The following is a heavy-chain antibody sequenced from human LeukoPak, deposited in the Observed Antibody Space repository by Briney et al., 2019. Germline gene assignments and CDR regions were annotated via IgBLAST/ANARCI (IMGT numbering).Heavy chain of an antibody. J-gene: IGHJ4*02. CDR2: INGYGTTT. Sequence: PGGSLRLSCAASGFTFETYWMHWVRHAPGKGLVWVSCINGYGTTTNYADSVKGRFTISRDNSKNTLYLQMNSLRAEDTATYYCAARPTSEAVAPSDFWGQGTLVTVSP. CDR1: GFTFETYW. CDR3: AARPTSEAVAPSDF. V-gene: IGHV3-74*01. D-gene: IGHD6-19*01.